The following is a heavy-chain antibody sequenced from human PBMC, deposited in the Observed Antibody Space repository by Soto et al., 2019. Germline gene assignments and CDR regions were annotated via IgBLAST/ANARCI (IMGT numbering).Heavy chain of an antibody. CDR1: GFTSSYYA. CDR2: ISGSGDST. CDR3: AKVVWGGDAYNDC. V-gene: IGHV3-23*01. Sequence: GGSLRLSCAASGFTSSYYAMSWVRPAPGKGLEWVSAISGSGDSTYYADSVKGRFTVSRYNSKNTLFLQMNSLRAEDTAVYYCAKVVWGGDAYNDCWGQGTVVTVSS. J-gene: IGHJ4*02. D-gene: IGHD3-16*01.